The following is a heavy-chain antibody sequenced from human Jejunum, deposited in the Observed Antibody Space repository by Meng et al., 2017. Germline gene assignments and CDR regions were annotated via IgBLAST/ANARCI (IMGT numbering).Heavy chain of an antibody. CDR2: INADGSDT. CDR3: ARESLPTYDY. J-gene: IGHJ4*02. CDR1: GFTSSSNY. Sequence: GESLKISCVVSGFTSSSNYMHWVRQAPGKGLMWVSRINADGSDTKYADSVKGRFTISRDNSKNTLYLQMNSLRPEDTAVYYCARESLPTYDYWGQGTLVTVSS. V-gene: IGHV3-74*01.